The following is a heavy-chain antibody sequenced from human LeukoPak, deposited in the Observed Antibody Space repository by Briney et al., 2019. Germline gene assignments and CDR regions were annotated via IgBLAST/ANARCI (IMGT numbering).Heavy chain of an antibody. CDR1: GGSISSGSYY. CDR2: IYTSGST. J-gene: IGHJ4*02. CDR3: ARDRDFWSGPNFDY. Sequence: PSQTLSLTCTVSGGSISSGSYYWSWIRQPAGKGLEWIGRIYTSGSTNYNPSLKSRVTISVDTSKNQFSLKLSSVTAADTAVYYCARDRDFWSGPNFDYWGQGTLVTVSS. V-gene: IGHV4-61*02. D-gene: IGHD3-3*01.